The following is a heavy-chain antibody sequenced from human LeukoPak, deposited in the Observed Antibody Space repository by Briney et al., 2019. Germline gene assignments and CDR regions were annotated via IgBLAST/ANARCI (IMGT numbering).Heavy chain of an antibody. CDR2: INHSGST. J-gene: IGHJ4*02. CDR3: ARGRASYDFWSGHLFDY. V-gene: IGHV4-34*01. CDR1: GGPFSGYY. D-gene: IGHD3-3*01. Sequence: SETLSLTCAVYGGPFSGYYWSWIRQSPGKGLEWIGEINHSGSTNYNPSLKSRVTISVDTSKNQFSLKLSSVTAADTAVYYCARGRASYDFWSGHLFDYWGQGTLVTVSS.